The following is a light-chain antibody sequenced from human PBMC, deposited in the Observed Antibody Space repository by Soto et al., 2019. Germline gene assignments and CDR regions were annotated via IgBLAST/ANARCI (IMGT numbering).Light chain of an antibody. J-gene: IGLJ1*01. V-gene: IGLV2-23*01. CDR1: SSAVGSYRF. Sequence: QSVLTQPASVSGSPGQSITISCTGSSSAVGSYRFVSWYQHHPGKVPKLIIYEGGKRPSGVSNRFSGSEPGNTASLTISGLQVEDGADYYCASFAPSGTFFFGTGTKRTVL. CDR3: ASFAPSGTFF. CDR2: EGG.